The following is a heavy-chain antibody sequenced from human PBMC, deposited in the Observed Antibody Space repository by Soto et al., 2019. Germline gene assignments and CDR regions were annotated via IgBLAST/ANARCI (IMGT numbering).Heavy chain of an antibody. CDR3: ARRIREAILTGYTL. D-gene: IGHD3-9*01. Sequence: SETLSLTCTVSGGSISSSSYYWGWIRQPPGKGLEWIGSIYYSGSTYYNPSLKSRVTISVDTSKNQFSLKLSSVTAADTAVYYCARRIREAILTGYTLWGQGTLVTVSS. CDR2: IYYSGST. V-gene: IGHV4-39*01. CDR1: GGSISSSSYY. J-gene: IGHJ4*02.